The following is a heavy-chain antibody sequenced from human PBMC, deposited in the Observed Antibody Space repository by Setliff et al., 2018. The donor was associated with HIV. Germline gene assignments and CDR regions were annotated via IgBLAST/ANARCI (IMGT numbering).Heavy chain of an antibody. CDR3: ASGPLVYYDSPGAFDI. CDR1: GGTLNSYA. J-gene: IGHJ3*02. CDR2: IIPIFGTA. D-gene: IGHD3-22*01. V-gene: IGHV1-69*13. Sequence: GASVKVSCKTSGGTLNSYAISWVRQAPGQGLEWMGGIIPIFGTANYAQKFQGRVTITADESTSTAYMELTGLRSEDTAVYYCASGPLVYYDSPGAFDIWGQGTMVTVSS.